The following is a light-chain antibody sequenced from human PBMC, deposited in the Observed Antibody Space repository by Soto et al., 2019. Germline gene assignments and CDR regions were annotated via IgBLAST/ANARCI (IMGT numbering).Light chain of an antibody. CDR3: SSYTSSSTLSGVV. CDR1: SSDVGGYNY. J-gene: IGLJ2*01. Sequence: QSVLTQPASVSGSPGQSITISCTGTSSDVGGYNYVSWYQQHPGKAPKLMIYEVSNRPSGVSNRFSGSKSGNTASLTISGLQAEDEADYYCSSYTSSSTLSGVVFGGGTKLNVL. CDR2: EVS. V-gene: IGLV2-14*01.